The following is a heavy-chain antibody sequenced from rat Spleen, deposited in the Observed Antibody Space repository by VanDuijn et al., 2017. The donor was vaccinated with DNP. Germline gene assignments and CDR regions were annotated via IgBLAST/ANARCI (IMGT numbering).Heavy chain of an antibody. Sequence: EVKLVESGGVLVQPGRSLKLSCAASGFNFSDYWMGWVRQAPGKGLEWMGEIKQDSSVVNHNPSLRDRFTISRDNAQNSLYLQMNSLGSADTATYYCVTRGTVSYNWFAYCGQGTLVTVSS. J-gene: IGHJ3*01. D-gene: IGHD1-11*01. CDR2: IKQDSSVV. V-gene: IGHV4-2*01. CDR1: GFNFSDYW. CDR3: VTRGTVSYNWFAY.